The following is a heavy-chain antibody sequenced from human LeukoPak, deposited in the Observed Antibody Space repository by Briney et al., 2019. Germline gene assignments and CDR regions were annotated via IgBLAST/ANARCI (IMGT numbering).Heavy chain of an antibody. D-gene: IGHD2-15*01. J-gene: IGHJ4*02. CDR3: ARDRPEGYCSGGSCYPNNDY. V-gene: IGHV1-69*04. CDR2: IIPILGIA. Sequence: ASVKVSCKASGGTFSSYAISWVRQAPGQGLEWMGRIIPILGIANYAQRFQGRVTITADKSTSTAYMELSSLRSEDTAVYYCARDRPEGYCSGGSCYPNNDYWGQGTLVTVSS. CDR1: GGTFSSYA.